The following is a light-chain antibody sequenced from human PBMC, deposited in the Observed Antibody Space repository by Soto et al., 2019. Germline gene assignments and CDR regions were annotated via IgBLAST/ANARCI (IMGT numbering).Light chain of an antibody. V-gene: IGKV3-20*01. Sequence: EIVLTQSPGTLSLSPGERATLSCRASQSVSSTYFAWYQQKPGQAPRLLIYAASTRATGIPDRFGGSGSGTDFTLTISRLEPEDFAVYYCQQYGSSPWTFGQGTKVEI. CDR3: QQYGSSPWT. CDR1: QSVSSTY. CDR2: AAS. J-gene: IGKJ1*01.